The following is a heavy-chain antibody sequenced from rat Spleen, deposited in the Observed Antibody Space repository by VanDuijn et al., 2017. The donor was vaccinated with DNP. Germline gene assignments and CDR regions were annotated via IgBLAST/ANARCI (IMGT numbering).Heavy chain of an antibody. CDR1: GFSLTSYG. V-gene: IGHV2-16*01. CDR3: ARFGTEGFAY. D-gene: IGHD1-11*01. Sequence: QVQLKESGPGLVQPSQTLSLTCTVSGFSLTSYGVSWVRQPPGKGLEWIGEIWSGGSTHYNPALKSRLSISRDTSKSQVFLKMNSLQTEDTAMYFCARFGTEGFAYWGQGTLVTVSS. J-gene: IGHJ3*01. CDR2: IWSGGST.